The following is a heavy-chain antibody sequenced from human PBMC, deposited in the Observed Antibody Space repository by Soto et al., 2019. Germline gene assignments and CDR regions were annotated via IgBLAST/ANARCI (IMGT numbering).Heavy chain of an antibody. CDR1: GGSFSGYY. CDR2: INHSGST. J-gene: IGHJ5*02. CDR3: ARGVMYSSSWYWFDP. D-gene: IGHD6-13*01. V-gene: IGHV4-34*01. Sequence: SETLSLTCAVYGGSFSGYYWSWIRQPPGKGLEWIGEINHSGSTNYNPSLKSRVTISVDTSKNQFSLKLSSVTAADTAVYYCARGVMYSSSWYWFDPWGQGTLVTVSS.